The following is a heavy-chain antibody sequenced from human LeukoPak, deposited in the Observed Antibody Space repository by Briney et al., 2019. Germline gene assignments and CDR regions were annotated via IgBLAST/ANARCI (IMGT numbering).Heavy chain of an antibody. V-gene: IGHV3-30-3*01. CDR2: ISYYGNSK. Sequence: PGGSLRLSCAASEFTFSSFALHWVRQAPGKGLEWVAVISYYGNSKYYTDSVKGRFTISRDNSKNTLYLQMNSLRSEDTAVYYCAREVPIFGVLTPDVWGQGTTVTVSS. D-gene: IGHD3-3*01. CDR3: AREVPIFGVLTPDV. CDR1: EFTFSSFA. J-gene: IGHJ6*02.